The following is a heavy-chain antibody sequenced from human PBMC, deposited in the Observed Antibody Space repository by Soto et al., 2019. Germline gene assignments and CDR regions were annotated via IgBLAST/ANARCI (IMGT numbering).Heavy chain of an antibody. CDR3: ARHGPSRNYGMDV. Sequence: QLQLQESGPGLVKPSETLSLTCTVSGGSISSSSYYWGWIRQPPGKGLEWIGSIYYSGSTYYNPSLKSRVTISVDTSKNQFSLKLSSVTAADTAVYYCARHGPSRNYGMDVWGQGTTVTVSS. J-gene: IGHJ6*02. CDR2: IYYSGST. CDR1: GGSISSSSYY. V-gene: IGHV4-39*01.